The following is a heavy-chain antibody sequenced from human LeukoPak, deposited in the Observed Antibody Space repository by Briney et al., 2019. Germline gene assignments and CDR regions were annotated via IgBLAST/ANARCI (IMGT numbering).Heavy chain of an antibody. V-gene: IGHV3-21*01. CDR1: GFTFSSYS. CDR2: ISSSSSYI. J-gene: IGHJ4*02. CDR3: ARCPGAAAVRVSDY. Sequence: GGTLRFYCAASGFTFSSYSMNWVRQAPGKGLEWVSSISSSSSYIYYADSVKCRCTISRDNAKNLLYLQMNSLRAEDTAVYYCARCPGAAAVRVSDYWGQGTLVTVSS.